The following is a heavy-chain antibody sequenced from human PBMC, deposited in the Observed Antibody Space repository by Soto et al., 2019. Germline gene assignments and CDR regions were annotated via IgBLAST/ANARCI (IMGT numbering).Heavy chain of an antibody. CDR2: ISSSSSYI. J-gene: IGHJ4*02. Sequence: VQLVESGGGLVKPGGSLRLSCAASGFTFSSYSMNWVRQAPGKGLEWVSSISSSSSYIYYADSVKGRFTISRDNAKNSLYLQMNSLRAEDTAVYYCAREKISGYDPLFDYWGQGTLVTVSS. D-gene: IGHD5-12*01. CDR1: GFTFSSYS. V-gene: IGHV3-21*03. CDR3: AREKISGYDPLFDY.